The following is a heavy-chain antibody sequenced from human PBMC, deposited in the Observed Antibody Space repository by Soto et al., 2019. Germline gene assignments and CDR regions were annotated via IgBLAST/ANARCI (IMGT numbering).Heavy chain of an antibody. CDR1: GFTFSSYW. CDR2: IKQDGSEK. Sequence: GGSLRLSCAASGFTFSSYWMSWVRQAPGKGLEWVANIKQDGSEKYYVDSVKGRFTISRDNAKNSLYLQMSSLRAEDTAVYYCARDSRITMVRGVNFDYWGQGTLVTVSS. D-gene: IGHD3-10*01. CDR3: ARDSRITMVRGVNFDY. V-gene: IGHV3-7*01. J-gene: IGHJ4*02.